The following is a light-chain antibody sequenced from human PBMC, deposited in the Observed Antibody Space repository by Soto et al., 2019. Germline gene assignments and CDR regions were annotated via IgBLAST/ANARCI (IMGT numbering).Light chain of an antibody. CDR3: QQYYDWPLVT. CDR1: QSISTN. Sequence: IIMTQSPVTLSVSPGERVTFSCRASQSISTNLAWYQQKPGQAPRLLIYGASTRDTHIPDRFSGTGSETEFTLSVSSLQSEDFAIYYCQQYYDWPLVTFGGGTRVEI. V-gene: IGKV3-15*01. CDR2: GAS. J-gene: IGKJ4*01.